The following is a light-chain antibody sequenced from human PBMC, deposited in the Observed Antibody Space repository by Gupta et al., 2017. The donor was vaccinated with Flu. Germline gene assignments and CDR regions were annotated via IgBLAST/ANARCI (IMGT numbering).Light chain of an antibody. CDR1: SSDVGGYNY. V-gene: IGLV2-8*01. CDR3: SSYAGSNNFVV. Sequence: QSALTQPPSASGSPGQSVTISCTGTSSDVGGYNYVSWYQQHPGKAPKLMIYEVSKRPSGVPDRFSGSKSGNTASLNVSGLQAEDEADYYCSSYAGSNNFVVCGGGTKLTVL. CDR2: EVS. J-gene: IGLJ2*01.